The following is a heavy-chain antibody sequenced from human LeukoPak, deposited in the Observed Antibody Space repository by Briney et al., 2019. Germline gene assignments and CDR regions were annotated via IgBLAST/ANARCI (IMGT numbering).Heavy chain of an antibody. Sequence: GGSLRLSCVASGFTFSDSPIHWVRLAPGKGLEWVAHIRGKRDNYATAYAASVKDRFAISRDNSENTAFLQMNGLRAEDTAVYYCAKDRSCINDVCHGDFDYWGQGTLVTVSS. V-gene: IGHV3-73*01. CDR3: AKDRSCINDVCHGDFDY. D-gene: IGHD2-8*01. J-gene: IGHJ4*02. CDR2: IRGKRDNYAT. CDR1: GFTFSDSP.